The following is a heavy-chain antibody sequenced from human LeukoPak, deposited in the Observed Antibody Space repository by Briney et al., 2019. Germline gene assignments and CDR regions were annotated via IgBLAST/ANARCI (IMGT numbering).Heavy chain of an antibody. D-gene: IGHD6-13*01. CDR3: AKDLTISASGPEY. V-gene: IGHV3-23*01. CDR1: GFTFSSYA. Sequence: GGSLRLSCAASGFTFSSYAMSWVRQAPGKGLEWVSSLSAGGEATYYAASVKGRFTISRDNSKSTLYLQMNSLRAEDTAVYYRAKDLTISASGPEYWGQGALVTVSS. J-gene: IGHJ4*02. CDR2: LSAGGEAT.